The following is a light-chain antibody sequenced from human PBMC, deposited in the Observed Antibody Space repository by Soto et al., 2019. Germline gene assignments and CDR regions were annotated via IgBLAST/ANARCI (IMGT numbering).Light chain of an antibody. V-gene: IGKV1-6*01. J-gene: IGKJ1*01. CDR3: LLDFRYFWA. CDR1: QAIRTA. Sequence: AIQLPQSPSSLSASVGDRVTITCRASQAIRTALGWYQQRPGKVPKLLIYAASTLQSGVPSRFSGSGSGKDFTLTISSLQPEDFATYYCLLDFRYFWAFGQGTKVEIK. CDR2: AAS.